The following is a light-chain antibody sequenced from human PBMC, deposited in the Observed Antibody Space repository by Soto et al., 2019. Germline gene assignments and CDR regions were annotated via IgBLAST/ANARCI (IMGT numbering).Light chain of an antibody. Sequence: QSALTQPASVSGSPGQSITVSCTGTSSDVGGYNYVSWYQQYPGKAPKLMIYDVSNRPSGVSNRFSGSKSGNTASLTISGLQAEDEADYYCSSYTSSSTGVVFGGGTKVTVL. CDR1: SSDVGGYNY. CDR3: SSYTSSSTGVV. J-gene: IGLJ2*01. V-gene: IGLV2-14*01. CDR2: DVS.